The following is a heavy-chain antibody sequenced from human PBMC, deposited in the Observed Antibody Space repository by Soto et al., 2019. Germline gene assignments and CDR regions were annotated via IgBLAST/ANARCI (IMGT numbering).Heavy chain of an antibody. V-gene: IGHV1-69*13. CDR3: ARDRQQLAGYSYGLDY. J-gene: IGHJ4*02. CDR2: IIPIFGTA. D-gene: IGHD5-18*01. Sequence: VASVKVSCKASGGTFSSYAISWVRQAPGQGLEWMGGIIPIFGTANYAQKFQGRVTITADESTSTAYMELSSLRSEDTAVYYCARDRQQLAGYSYGLDYWGQGTLVTVSS. CDR1: GGTFSSYA.